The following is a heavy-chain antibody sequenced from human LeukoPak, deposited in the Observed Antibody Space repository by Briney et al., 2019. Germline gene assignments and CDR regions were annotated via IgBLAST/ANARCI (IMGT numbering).Heavy chain of an antibody. Sequence: GASVEVSCKASGYTFTEYYMHWVRQAPGQGLEWMGWINPNSGGTNFAQKFQGRVTLTRDTSINTAYMELSSLRSDDTAVYYCARAKLDDCGGVCDQYFQHWGQGTLVTVSS. J-gene: IGHJ1*01. CDR2: INPNSGGT. CDR1: GYTFTEYY. D-gene: IGHD2-21*02. CDR3: ARAKLDDCGGVCDQYFQH. V-gene: IGHV1-2*02.